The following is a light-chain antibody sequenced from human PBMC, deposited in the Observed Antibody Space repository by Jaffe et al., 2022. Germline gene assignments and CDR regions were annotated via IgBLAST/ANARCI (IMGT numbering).Light chain of an antibody. V-gene: IGLV2-8*01. Sequence: QSALTQPPSASGSPGQSVTISCTGTSSDVGGYNYVSWYQQHPGKAPKLMIYEVSKWASGVPDRFSGSKSGNTASLTVSGLQAEDEADYYCSSYAGSDTYVFGTGTKVTVL. CDR2: EVS. J-gene: IGLJ1*01. CDR3: SSYAGSDTYV. CDR1: SSDVGGYNY.